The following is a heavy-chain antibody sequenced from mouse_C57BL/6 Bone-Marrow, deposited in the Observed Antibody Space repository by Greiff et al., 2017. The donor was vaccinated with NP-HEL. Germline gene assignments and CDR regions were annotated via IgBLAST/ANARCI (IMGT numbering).Heavy chain of an antibody. V-gene: IGHV5-17*01. CDR1: GFTFSDYG. J-gene: IGHJ1*03. CDR3: ARGYYRNWYFDG. D-gene: IGHD2-14*01. Sequence: DVKLVESGGGLVKPGGSLKLSCAASGFTFSDYGMHWVRQAPEKGLEWVAYISSGSSTIYYADTVKGRFTISRDNAKNTLFLQMTSLRSEDTAMYYCARGYYRNWYFDGWGTGTTVTVSS. CDR2: ISSGSSTI.